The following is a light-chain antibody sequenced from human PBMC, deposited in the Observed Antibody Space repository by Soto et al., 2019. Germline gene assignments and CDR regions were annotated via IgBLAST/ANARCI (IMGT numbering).Light chain of an antibody. Sequence: DIQMTQSPSTLSASVGDRVTITCRASQSISSWLAWYQQKPGKAPKLLIHEASRLESGVPSRFSGSESGTEFTLTISGLHAEDFATYYCQQYTNFPLTFGGLTKVEIK. V-gene: IGKV1-5*01. CDR3: QQYTNFPLT. CDR1: QSISSW. J-gene: IGKJ4*01. CDR2: EAS.